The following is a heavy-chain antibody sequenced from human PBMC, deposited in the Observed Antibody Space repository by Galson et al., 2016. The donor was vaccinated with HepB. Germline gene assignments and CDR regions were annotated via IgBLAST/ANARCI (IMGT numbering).Heavy chain of an antibody. V-gene: IGHV4-30-2*01. CDR1: GGYISSGGLS. CDR3: ARGGIRAMV. Sequence: TLSLTCAVSGGYISSGGLSWNWLRQPPGRGLELIGYIEPSGRSSYNPSRKSRLTISIDLSENQFALNVTSVTAADTAVYYSARGGIRAMVWGHGTPVTVTS. J-gene: IGHJ4*01. CDR2: IEPSGRS. D-gene: IGHD2-8*01.